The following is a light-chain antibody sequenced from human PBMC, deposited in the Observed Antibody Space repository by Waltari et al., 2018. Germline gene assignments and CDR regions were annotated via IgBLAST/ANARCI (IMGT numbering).Light chain of an antibody. J-gene: IGLJ1*01. CDR2: QDT. V-gene: IGLV3-1*01. Sequence: SYELTQPPSVSVSPGQTASISCPGHKLGYRSASWYQQKPGQSPVLLIYQDTKRPSGIPERFSGSNSGNTATLTISGTQAMDEADYYCQAWDSSFFVFGTGTKVTVL. CDR3: QAWDSSFFV. CDR1: KLGYRS.